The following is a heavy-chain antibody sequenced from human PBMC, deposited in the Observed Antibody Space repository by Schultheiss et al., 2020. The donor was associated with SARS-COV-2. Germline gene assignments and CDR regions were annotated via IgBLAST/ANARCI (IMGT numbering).Heavy chain of an antibody. J-gene: IGHJ5*02. CDR2: IKQDGSEK. D-gene: IGHD2-2*01. CDR1: GFTFSSYS. V-gene: IGHV3-7*03. CDR3: VSSRYQLLLLNP. Sequence: GESLKISCAASGFTFSSYSMNWVRQAPGKGLEWVANIKQDGSEKYYVDSVKGRFTISRDNAKNSLYLQMNSLRAEDTAVYYCVSSRYQLLLLNPWGQGTRVTVSS.